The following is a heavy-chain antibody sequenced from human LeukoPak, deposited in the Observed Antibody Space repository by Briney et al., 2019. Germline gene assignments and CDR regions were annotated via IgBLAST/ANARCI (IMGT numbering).Heavy chain of an antibody. Sequence: GGSLRLSCAASGFTFSSYGMHWVRQAPGKGLEWVAVISYDGSNKYYADSVKGRFTISRDNSKNTLYLQMNSLRAEDTAVYYCAKDTDYSPYDAFDIWAKGQWSPSLQ. CDR3: AKDTDYSPYDAFDI. CDR1: GFTFSSYG. CDR2: ISYDGSNK. V-gene: IGHV3-30*18. D-gene: IGHD3-9*01. J-gene: IGHJ3*02.